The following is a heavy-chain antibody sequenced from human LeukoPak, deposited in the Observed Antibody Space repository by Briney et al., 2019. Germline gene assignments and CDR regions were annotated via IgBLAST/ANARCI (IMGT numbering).Heavy chain of an antibody. Sequence: ASVKVSCKASGYTLTGYYMHGVRQAPGKGLEGVGWINPNSGGTNYAQKFQGRVTMTRDTSISTAYMELSRLRSEDTAVYYCARDSSSSLPDYWGQGTLVTVSS. CDR2: INPNSGGT. J-gene: IGHJ4*02. V-gene: IGHV1-2*02. CDR3: ARDSSSSLPDY. CDR1: GYTLTGYY. D-gene: IGHD6-6*01.